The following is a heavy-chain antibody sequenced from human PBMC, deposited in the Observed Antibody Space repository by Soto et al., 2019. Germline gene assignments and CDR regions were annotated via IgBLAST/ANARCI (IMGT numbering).Heavy chain of an antibody. J-gene: IGHJ4*02. D-gene: IGHD2-2*01. V-gene: IGHV3-11*01. Sequence: QVQLAESGGGLVQSGGSLTLSCSTSGFFFTDYFMSWIRQAPGKGLEWVSYISPSGDVTHYADSVKGRFTISRDNTKNSLFLQMSSLRDDDTAVYYCARQLARRVSAASHWGQGTRVSVSS. CDR3: ARQLARRVSAASH. CDR2: ISPSGDVT. CDR1: GFFFTDYF.